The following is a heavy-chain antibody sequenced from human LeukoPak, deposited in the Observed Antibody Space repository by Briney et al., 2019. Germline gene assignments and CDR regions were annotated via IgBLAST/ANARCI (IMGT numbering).Heavy chain of an antibody. V-gene: IGHV3-30*03. D-gene: IGHD3-3*01. Sequence: GGSLRLSCAASGFTFSSYGMHWVRQAPGKGLEWVAVISYDGSNKYYADSVKGRFTISRDNSKNTLYLQMNSLRAEDTAVYYCAMEWLEPFDYWGQGTLVTVSS. CDR2: ISYDGSNK. J-gene: IGHJ4*02. CDR1: GFTFSSYG. CDR3: AMEWLEPFDY.